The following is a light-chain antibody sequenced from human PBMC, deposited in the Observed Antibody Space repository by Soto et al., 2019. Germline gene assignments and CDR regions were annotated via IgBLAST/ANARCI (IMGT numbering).Light chain of an antibody. J-gene: IGKJ1*01. CDR3: QQHAAYPRD. Sequence: DIQVTQSPSAMSAAVGDRVTITCRASQDISNRLGWFQQRPGKAPKRLIFSASTLETGVPSRFSGTGSGTEFSLTISSLQPEDFATYYCQQHAAYPRDFGQGTKVDIK. CDR2: SAS. V-gene: IGKV1-17*03. CDR1: QDISNR.